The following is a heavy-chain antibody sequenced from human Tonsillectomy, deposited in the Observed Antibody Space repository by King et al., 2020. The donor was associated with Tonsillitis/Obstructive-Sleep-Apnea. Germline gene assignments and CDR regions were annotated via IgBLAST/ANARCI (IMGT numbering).Heavy chain of an antibody. V-gene: IGHV3-30*01. CDR1: GFTFSSYA. CDR3: ASEEVGYCSGGSGYGLWF. D-gene: IGHD2-15*01. Sequence: VQLVESGGGVVQPGRSLRLSCAASGFTFSSYAMQWVRQATGKGLEWVAVISYDGSSKSYADSVKGRFTISRDNSKKTLYLQVNSLGAEDTSVYDCASEEVGYCSGGSGYGLWFWGQGTLVTVSS. J-gene: IGHJ4*02. CDR2: ISYDGSSK.